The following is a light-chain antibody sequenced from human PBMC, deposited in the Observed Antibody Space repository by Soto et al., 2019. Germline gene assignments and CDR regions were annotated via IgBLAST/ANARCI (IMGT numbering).Light chain of an antibody. V-gene: IGKV1-9*01. CDR3: QQLFDSPIT. CDR1: QVISTS. J-gene: IGKJ5*01. CDR2: AAS. Sequence: GESVTITCRASQVISTSLAWYQVKPGKAPKVLIYAASTFESGFPSRFSATVSGTEFSLTITSLQPEDFATYYCQQLFDSPITSGQGTPLEI.